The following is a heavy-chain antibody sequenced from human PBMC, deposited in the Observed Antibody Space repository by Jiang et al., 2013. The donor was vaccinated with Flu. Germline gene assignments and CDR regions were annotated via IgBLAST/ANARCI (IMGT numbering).Heavy chain of an antibody. CDR1: GYTFTDYF. Sequence: QLVESGAEVKKPGASVKVSCQASGYTFTDYFMHWVRQAPGEGLEWMGWINPKRGDTNYVQKFQGRLTLTTDTSVNTVYLELSGLRSDDTAVYFCARPAVGNGDDYYGLDVWGQGTTVTVSS. CDR2: INPKRGDT. D-gene: IGHD2-8*01. CDR3: ARPAVGNGDDYYGLDV. V-gene: IGHV1-2*02. J-gene: IGHJ6*02.